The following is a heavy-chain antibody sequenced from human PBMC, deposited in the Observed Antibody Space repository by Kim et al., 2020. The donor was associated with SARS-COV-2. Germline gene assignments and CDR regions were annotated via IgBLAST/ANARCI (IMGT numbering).Heavy chain of an antibody. J-gene: IGHJ6*02. CDR3: ARAWGSYRSGNYSGMDV. CDR1: GFSFRDYD. CDR2: IGTLDDT. Sequence: GGSLRLSCAASGFSFRDYDMHWCRQATGAGLEWVSSIGTLDDTFYPDSVKGRFTISKDNDENSLYLQMNSLRAGDTAVYYCARAWGSYRSGNYSGMDVWGQGTTVTVSS. V-gene: IGHV3-13*01. D-gene: IGHD3-16*02.